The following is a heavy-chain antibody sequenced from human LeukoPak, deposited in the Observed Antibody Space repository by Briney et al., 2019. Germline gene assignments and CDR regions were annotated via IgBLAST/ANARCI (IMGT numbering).Heavy chain of an antibody. CDR2: IHSSSGGT. Sequence: ASVKVSCKASGYPFTDYYIHWVRQAPGQGLENMGWIHSSSGGTKSAEKFQGRVTMTRDTSMRTVYMELSRLTSDDTADYYCVMEARYCSIVSCSGSKMFDWGQGTRVTVSS. D-gene: IGHD2-15*01. J-gene: IGHJ4*02. CDR3: VMEARYCSIVSCSGSKMFD. V-gene: IGHV1-2*02. CDR1: GYPFTDYY.